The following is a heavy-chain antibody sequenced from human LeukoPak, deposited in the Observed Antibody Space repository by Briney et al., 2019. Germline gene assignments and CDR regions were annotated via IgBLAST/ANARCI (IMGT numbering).Heavy chain of an antibody. D-gene: IGHD6-25*01. J-gene: IGHJ4*02. CDR3: ARRHFDY. CDR2: ISSSSSTI. V-gene: IGHV3-48*04. Sequence: GGSLRLSCAASGFSFHTYNMNWVRQAPGKGLEWVSYISSSSSTIYYADSVKGRFTISRDNAKNSLYLQMNSLRAEDTAVYYCARRHFDYWGQGTLVTVSS. CDR1: GFSFHTYN.